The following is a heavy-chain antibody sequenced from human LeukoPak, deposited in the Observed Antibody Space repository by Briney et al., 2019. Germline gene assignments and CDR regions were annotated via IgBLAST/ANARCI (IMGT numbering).Heavy chain of an antibody. V-gene: IGHV1-69*13. CDR2: IIPLLTRP. D-gene: IGHD6-6*01. CDR3: AIVPKTGMPAIT. J-gene: IGHJ5*02. CDR1: GGSINNYG. Sequence: SVKVSCKTSGGSINNYGINWVRQAPGQGLEWMGMIIPLLTRPKYAKKFQGRVTITADESADTAYMAVSRLTSEDTAVFFCAIVPKTGMPAITWGPGTLVSVSS.